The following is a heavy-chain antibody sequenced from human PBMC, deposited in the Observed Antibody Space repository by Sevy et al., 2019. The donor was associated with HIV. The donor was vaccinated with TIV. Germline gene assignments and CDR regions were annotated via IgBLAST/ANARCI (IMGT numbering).Heavy chain of an antibody. CDR2: INPSGGDT. V-gene: IGHV1-46*01. Sequence: ASVKVSCKTSGYTFTSYFLHWVRQAPGQGPEWMGIINPSGGDTIYTQEFQGRVTMTRDTSTSTVYVELSSLTFDDTAVYYCARDPKAVTLSGPYYFDYWGQGTLVTVSS. CDR1: GYTFTSYF. D-gene: IGHD3-10*02. CDR3: ARDPKAVTLSGPYYFDY. J-gene: IGHJ4*02.